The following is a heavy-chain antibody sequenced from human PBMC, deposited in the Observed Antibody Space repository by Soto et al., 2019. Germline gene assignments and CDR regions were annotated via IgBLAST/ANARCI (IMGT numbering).Heavy chain of an antibody. CDR3: VRGGARGARFTGNDY. CDR2: MNPRSGNA. D-gene: IGHD1-26*01. CDR1: GYTFTDFD. J-gene: IGHJ4*02. Sequence: ASVKVSCKASGYTFTDFDVNWVRQATGQGLEWMGWMNPRSGNAGYTEKFRGRVFMTRDTSISTAYLEINGLTSDDTAVYFCVRGGARGARFTGNDYWGQGTLVTVSS. V-gene: IGHV1-8*01.